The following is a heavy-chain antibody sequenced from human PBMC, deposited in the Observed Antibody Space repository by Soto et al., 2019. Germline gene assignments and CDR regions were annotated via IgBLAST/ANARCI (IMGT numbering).Heavy chain of an antibody. CDR3: AREVYSSGWSRWFDP. CDR2: ISAYNGNT. V-gene: IGHV1-18*01. CDR1: GYTFTRYG. Sequence: ASVKVSCKAPGYTFTRYGISWVRQAPGQGLERMGWISAYNGNTNYAQKLQGRVTMTTDTSTSTAYMELRSLRSDDTAVYYCAREVYSSGWSRWFDPWGQGTLVTVSS. J-gene: IGHJ5*02. D-gene: IGHD6-19*01.